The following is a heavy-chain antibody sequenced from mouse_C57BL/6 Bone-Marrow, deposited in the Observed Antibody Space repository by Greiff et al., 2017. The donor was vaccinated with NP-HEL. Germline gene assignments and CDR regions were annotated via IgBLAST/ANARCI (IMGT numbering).Heavy chain of an antibody. J-gene: IGHJ1*03. CDR1: GYTFTSYW. CDR2: INPSNGGP. Sequence: QVQLQQPGTELVKPGASVKLSCQASGYTFTSYWMHWVKQSPGQGLEWIGNINPSNGGPNYNEKFKSKATLTVDKSSSTADMQLSSLTSEDSAVYYCARDTTVVDWYFDVWGTGTTVTVSS. CDR3: ARDTTVVDWYFDV. D-gene: IGHD1-1*01. V-gene: IGHV1-53*01.